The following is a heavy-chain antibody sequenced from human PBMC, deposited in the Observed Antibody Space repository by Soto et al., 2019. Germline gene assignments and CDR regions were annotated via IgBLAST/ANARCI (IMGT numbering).Heavy chain of an antibody. D-gene: IGHD1-26*01. CDR1: GGTFSSYS. CDR2: IIPNFGTA. J-gene: IGHJ4*02. V-gene: IGHV1-69*01. Sequence: QVQLVQSGAEVKKPGSSVKVSCKASGGTFSSYSINWVRQAPGQGLEWMGEIIPNFGTANYAQKFQGRVTITADASTSTAYMELSSLRSEETAVYYCARDGGRHSGGIDYWGQGTLVTVSS. CDR3: ARDGGRHSGGIDY.